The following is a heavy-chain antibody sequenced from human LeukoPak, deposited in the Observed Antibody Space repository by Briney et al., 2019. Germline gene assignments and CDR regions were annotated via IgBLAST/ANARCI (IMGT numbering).Heavy chain of an antibody. CDR1: GYTFTSYA. CDR3: AGRTTWYAFDI. D-gene: IGHD1-1*01. CDR2: INAGNGNT. Sequence: GASVKVSCKASGYTFTSYAMHWVRQAPGQRLEWMGWINAGNGNTKYSQKFQGRVTITADESTSTAYMELSSLRSEDTAVYYCAGRTTWYAFDIWGQGTMVTVSS. J-gene: IGHJ3*02. V-gene: IGHV1-3*01.